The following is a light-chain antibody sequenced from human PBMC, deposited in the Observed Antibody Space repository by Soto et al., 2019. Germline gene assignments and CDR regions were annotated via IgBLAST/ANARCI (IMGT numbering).Light chain of an antibody. V-gene: IGLV6-57*04. CDR1: SGSIANNY. CDR2: KDD. Sequence: NFMLTQPLSVSESPGKTVSISCTRSSGSIANNYVQWFQQRPGSAPTTVIYKDDQRPSGVPDRFSGSVDSSSNSASLTISVLKSEDEADYFCQSYYSSTIVFGGGTQLTVL. J-gene: IGLJ2*01. CDR3: QSYYSSTIV.